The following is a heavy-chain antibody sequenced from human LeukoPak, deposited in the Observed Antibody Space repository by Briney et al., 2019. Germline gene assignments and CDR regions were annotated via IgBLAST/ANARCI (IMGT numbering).Heavy chain of an antibody. J-gene: IGHJ4*02. CDR1: GGSISSSSYY. Sequence: PSETLSLTCTVSGGSISSSSYYWGWIRQPPGKGLEWIGSIYYSGSTYYNPSPKSRVTISVDTSKNQFSLKLSSVTAADTAVYYCARGARGYYYYFDYWGQGTLVTVSS. D-gene: IGHD3-22*01. CDR3: ARGARGYYYYFDY. V-gene: IGHV4-39*01. CDR2: IYYSGST.